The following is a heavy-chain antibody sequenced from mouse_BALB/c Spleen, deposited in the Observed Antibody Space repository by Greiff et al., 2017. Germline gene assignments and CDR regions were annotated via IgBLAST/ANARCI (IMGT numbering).Heavy chain of an antibody. Sequence: QVQLKESGAELVRPGSSVKISCKASGYAFSSYWMNWVKQRPGQGLEWIGQIYPGDGDTNYNGKFKGKATLTADKSSSTAYMQLSSLTSEDSAVYFCARSNYYDYDDDYWGQGTTLTVSS. D-gene: IGHD2-4*01. CDR1: GYAFSSYW. CDR3: ARSNYYDYDDDY. J-gene: IGHJ2*01. V-gene: IGHV1-80*01. CDR2: IYPGDGDT.